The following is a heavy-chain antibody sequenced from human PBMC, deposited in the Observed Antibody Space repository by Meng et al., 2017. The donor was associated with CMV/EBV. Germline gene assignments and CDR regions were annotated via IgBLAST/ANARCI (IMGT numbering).Heavy chain of an antibody. J-gene: IGHJ5*02. CDR3: AREVRSSSWYGEGENWFDP. CDR2: ISSSSSYI. V-gene: IGHV3-21*04. D-gene: IGHD6-13*01. Sequence: GGSLRLSCAASGFTFSSYSMNWVRQAPGKGLEWVSSISSSSSYIYYADSVKGRFTISRDNAKNSLYLQMNSLRAEDTAVYYCAREVRSSSWYGEGENWFDPWGQGTLVTVSS. CDR1: GFTFSSYS.